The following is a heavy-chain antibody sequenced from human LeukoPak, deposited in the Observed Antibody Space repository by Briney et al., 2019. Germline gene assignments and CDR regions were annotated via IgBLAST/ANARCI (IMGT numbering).Heavy chain of an antibody. CDR2: IIPIFGTA. CDR1: GGTFSSYA. Sequence: SVKVSCKASGGTFSSYAISWVRQAPGQGLEWMGGIIPIFGTANYAQKFQGRVTITTDESTSTAYMELSSLRSEDTAVYYCAGDRWHCSSTSCSLYYYYYYMDVWGKGTTVTVSS. J-gene: IGHJ6*03. D-gene: IGHD2-2*01. V-gene: IGHV1-69*05. CDR3: AGDRWHCSSTSCSLYYYYYYMDV.